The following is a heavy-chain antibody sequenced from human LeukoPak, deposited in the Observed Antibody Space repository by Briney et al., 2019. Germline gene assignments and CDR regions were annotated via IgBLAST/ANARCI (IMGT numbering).Heavy chain of an antibody. Sequence: GGTLRLSFAASGFTFNDYAMHWVRQAPGKGLEWVSGISWNGGSIDYADSVKGRFTISRDNAKNSLYLQMNSLRAEDMALYYCAKDPEQLVGIGYFDYWGQGTLVTVSS. CDR1: GFTFNDYA. J-gene: IGHJ4*02. D-gene: IGHD6-6*01. V-gene: IGHV3-9*03. CDR3: AKDPEQLVGIGYFDY. CDR2: ISWNGGSI.